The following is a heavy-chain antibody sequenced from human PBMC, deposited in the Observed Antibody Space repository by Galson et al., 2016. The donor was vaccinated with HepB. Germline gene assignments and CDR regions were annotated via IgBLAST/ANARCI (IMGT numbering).Heavy chain of an antibody. CDR2: IFPADSDI. CDR1: GYNFTSHW. V-gene: IGHV5-51*01. D-gene: IGHD1-1*01. J-gene: IGHJ4*02. CDR3: VRRAGTTWGLDN. Sequence: QSGAEVKKPGESLKISCKGSGYNFTSHWIGWVRRRPGKGLEWMGIIFPADSDIRISPSLQGQVTISADRSITTAYLQWNSLTSPDTGMYYCVRRAGTTWGLDNWGQGTRGTVAS.